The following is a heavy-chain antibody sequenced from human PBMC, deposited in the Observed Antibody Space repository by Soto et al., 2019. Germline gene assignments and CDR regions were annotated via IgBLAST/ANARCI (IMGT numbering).Heavy chain of an antibody. CDR3: ARALLLWFGELSYAFDI. V-gene: IGHV3-48*01. D-gene: IGHD3-10*01. CDR1: GFTFSSYS. Sequence: EVQLVESGGGLVQPGGSLRLSCAASGFTFSSYSMNWVRQAPGKGLEWVSYISSSSSTIYYADSVKGRFTISRDNAKNSLYLQMNSLRAEDTAVYYCARALLLWFGELSYAFDIWDQGTMVTVSS. CDR2: ISSSSSTI. J-gene: IGHJ3*02.